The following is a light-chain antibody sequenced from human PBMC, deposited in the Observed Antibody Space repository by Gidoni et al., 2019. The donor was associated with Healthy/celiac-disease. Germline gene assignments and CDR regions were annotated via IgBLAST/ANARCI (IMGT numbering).Light chain of an antibody. V-gene: IGKV1-33*01. J-gene: IGKJ3*01. CDR2: DAS. CDR1: QDISNY. CDR3: QQYDNLPLFT. Sequence: DIQMTQSPASLSASVGDRVTITCQASQDISNYLNWYQQKPGKAPKLLIYDASNMETGVPSRFSGSGSGTDFTLTISSLQSEDIATYYCQQYDNLPLFTFGGGTKVDIK.